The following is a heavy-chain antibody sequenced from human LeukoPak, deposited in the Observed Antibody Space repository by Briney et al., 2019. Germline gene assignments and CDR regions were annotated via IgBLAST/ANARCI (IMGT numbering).Heavy chain of an antibody. J-gene: IGHJ4*02. Sequence: ASVKVSCKASGYTFTSYYMHWVRQAPGQGLEWMGIINPSGGSTSYAQKFQGRVTMTRDTSTSTVYMGLSSLRSEDTAVYYCARGRGFGELLNFVGYWGQGTLVTVSS. V-gene: IGHV1-46*01. CDR2: INPSGGST. D-gene: IGHD3-10*01. CDR3: ARGRGFGELLNFVGY. CDR1: GYTFTSYY.